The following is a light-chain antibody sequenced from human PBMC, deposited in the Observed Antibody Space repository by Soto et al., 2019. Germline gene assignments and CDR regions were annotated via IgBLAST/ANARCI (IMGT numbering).Light chain of an antibody. CDR1: QSVSNN. J-gene: IGKJ4*01. V-gene: IGKV3-15*01. CDR2: DTF. Sequence: EIVMTQSPATLSVSPGERATLSCRASQSVSNNLAWYQQKPGQAPRLHIYDTFTRATGIPGRFRGSGSGTEFTLTISSLQSEDFAVYYCQQYNNWPPLTFGGGTKVEIK. CDR3: QQYNNWPPLT.